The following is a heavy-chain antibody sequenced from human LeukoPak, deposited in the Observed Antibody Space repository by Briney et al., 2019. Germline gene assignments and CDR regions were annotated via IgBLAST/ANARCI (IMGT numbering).Heavy chain of an antibody. V-gene: IGHV1-8*01. CDR1: GYTFTSYD. D-gene: IGHD3-22*01. CDR2: MNPNSGNT. Sequence: ASVKVSCKASGYTFTSYDINWVRQATEQGLEWMGWMNPNSGNTGYAQKFQGRVTMTRNTSISTAYMELSSLRSEDTAVYYCARGLFGITMIVVVPDWFDPWGQGTLVTVSS. CDR3: ARGLFGITMIVVVPDWFDP. J-gene: IGHJ5*02.